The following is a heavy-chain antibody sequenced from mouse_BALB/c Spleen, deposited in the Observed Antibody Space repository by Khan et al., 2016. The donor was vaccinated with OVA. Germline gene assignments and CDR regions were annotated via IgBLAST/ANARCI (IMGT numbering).Heavy chain of an antibody. Sequence: EVELVESGGDLVKPGGSLKLSCAASGFTFSSYSMSWVRQTPDKRLEWVASISSGGDYTYYPDSVKGRFTISRDNAKNNLYLQMSDLKSEDTAMYYCADHLTVSFAYWGQGTLVTVSA. CDR3: ADHLTVSFAY. J-gene: IGHJ3*01. CDR2: ISSGGDYT. CDR1: GFTFSSYS. V-gene: IGHV5-6*01. D-gene: IGHD4-1*01.